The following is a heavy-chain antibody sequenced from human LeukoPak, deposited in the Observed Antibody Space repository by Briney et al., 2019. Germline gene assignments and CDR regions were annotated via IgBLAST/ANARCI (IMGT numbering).Heavy chain of an antibody. Sequence: GASVKVSCKASGYTFTGHYMHWVRQAPGQGLEWMGWINPNNGGTNYAQKLQGRVTMPRDTSISKAYMELNRLRSDDTGVYFFARGYALYSGRYIDCAYWGQGTVVTVSS. V-gene: IGHV1-2*02. D-gene: IGHD1-26*01. J-gene: IGHJ4*02. CDR1: GYTFTGHY. CDR3: ARGYALYSGRYIDCAY. CDR2: INPNNGGT.